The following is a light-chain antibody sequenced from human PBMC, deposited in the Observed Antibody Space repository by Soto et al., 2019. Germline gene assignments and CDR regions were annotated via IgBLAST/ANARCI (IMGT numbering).Light chain of an antibody. V-gene: IGLV2-23*01. CDR3: CSYAGSSTG. J-gene: IGLJ3*02. Sequence: QSALTQPASVSGSPGQSITISCTGTSSDVGGYILVSWYQQHPGKAPKLMIYEGSKRPSGVSNRFSGSKSGNTASLTISGLQAEDEADYYCCSYAGSSTGFGGGTKLTVL. CDR1: SSDVGGYIL. CDR2: EGS.